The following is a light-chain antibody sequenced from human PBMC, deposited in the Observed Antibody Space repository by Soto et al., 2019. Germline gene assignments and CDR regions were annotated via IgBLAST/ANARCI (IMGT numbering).Light chain of an antibody. CDR3: SSYTSSSTSRV. J-gene: IGLJ1*01. Sequence: QSVLTQPASVSGSPGQSITISCTGTSSDVGGYNYVSWYQQHPGKAPKLMIYEASNRPSGVSNRFSGSKSGNTASLTISGLQAEDEADYYCSSYTSSSTSRVFGTGTKVTVL. CDR2: EAS. V-gene: IGLV2-14*01. CDR1: SSDVGGYNY.